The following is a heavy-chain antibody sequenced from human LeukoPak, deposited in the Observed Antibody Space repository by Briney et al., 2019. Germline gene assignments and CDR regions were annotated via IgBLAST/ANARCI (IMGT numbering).Heavy chain of an antibody. CDR2: IYHSGST. D-gene: IGHD6-19*01. CDR3: ARVAVAGSLDY. V-gene: IGHV4-39*07. Sequence: SQTLSLTCTVSGGSISSGSYYWGWIRQPPGKGLEWIGSIYHSGSTYYNPSLKSRVTISVDTSKNQFSLKLSSVTAADTAVYYCARVAVAGSLDYWGQGTLVTVSS. CDR1: GGSISSGSYY. J-gene: IGHJ4*02.